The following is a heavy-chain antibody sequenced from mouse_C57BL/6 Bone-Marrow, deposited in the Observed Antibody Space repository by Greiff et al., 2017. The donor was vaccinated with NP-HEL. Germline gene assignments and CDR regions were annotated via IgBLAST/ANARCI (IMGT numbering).Heavy chain of an antibody. D-gene: IGHD1-1*01. V-gene: IGHV5-4*01. CDR1: GFTFSSYA. CDR3: AREGYYGSRGYFDV. CDR2: ISDGGSYT. J-gene: IGHJ1*03. Sequence: EVQLVESGGGLVKPGGSLKLSCAASGFTFSSYAMSWVRQTPEKRLEWVATISDGGSYTYYPDNVKGRFPISRDNAKNNLYLQMSRLKSEDTAMYYCAREGYYGSRGYFDVWGTGTTVTVSS.